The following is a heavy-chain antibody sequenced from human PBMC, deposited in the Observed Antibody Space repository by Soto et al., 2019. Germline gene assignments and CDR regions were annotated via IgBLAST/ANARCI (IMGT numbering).Heavy chain of an antibody. J-gene: IGHJ4*02. CDR2: IYHSGST. CDR3: VRGRITMVFDY. V-gene: IGHV4-30-2*01. CDR1: GGSISSGGYS. Sequence: SETLSLTCAVSGGSISSGGYSWSWIRQPPGKGLEWIGYIYHSGSTYYNPSLKSRVTISVDRSKNQFSLKLSSVTAADTAVYYCVRGRITMVFDYWGQGTLVTVSS. D-gene: IGHD3-10*01.